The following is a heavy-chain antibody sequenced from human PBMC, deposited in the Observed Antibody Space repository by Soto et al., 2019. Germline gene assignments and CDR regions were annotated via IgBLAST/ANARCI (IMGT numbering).Heavy chain of an antibody. CDR2: ISHDGSNK. V-gene: IGHV3-30*18. D-gene: IGHD5-18*01. CDR1: GFTFSSYA. Sequence: QVQLVESGGGVVQPGRSLRLSCAASGFTFSSYAMHWVRQAPGKGLAWVAIISHDGSNKYYADSVEGRFTISRDKSKNTLYLQMNSLRAEDTAVYYCAKNTGYSYGFPFDYGGQGTLVTVSS. J-gene: IGHJ4*02. CDR3: AKNTGYSYGFPFDY.